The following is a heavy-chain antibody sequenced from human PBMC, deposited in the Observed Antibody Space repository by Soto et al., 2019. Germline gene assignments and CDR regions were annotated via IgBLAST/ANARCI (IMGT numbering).Heavy chain of an antibody. Sequence: ASVKDSCKASGYTFTSYGISWVRQAPGQGLEWMGWISAYNGNTNYAQKLQGRVTMTTDTSTSTAYMVLRSLRSDDTAVYYCARTRYFDWFWFDPWGQGTLVTVSS. V-gene: IGHV1-18*01. CDR2: ISAYNGNT. J-gene: IGHJ5*02. CDR1: GYTFTSYG. D-gene: IGHD3-9*01. CDR3: ARTRYFDWFWFDP.